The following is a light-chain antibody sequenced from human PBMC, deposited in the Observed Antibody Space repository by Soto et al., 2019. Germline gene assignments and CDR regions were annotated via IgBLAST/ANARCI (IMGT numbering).Light chain of an antibody. CDR3: QQYYSSPWT. V-gene: IGKV3-20*01. J-gene: IGKJ1*01. CDR2: GSS. Sequence: ETVLTQSPGTLSLSPGERSTLSCRASQSVSRNYVAWYQHKPGQTPRLLIYGSSSRANGIPDRFRGSGSGTDFTLTVSRLEPEDFAVYYCQQYYSSPWTFGLGTKVDIK. CDR1: QSVSRNY.